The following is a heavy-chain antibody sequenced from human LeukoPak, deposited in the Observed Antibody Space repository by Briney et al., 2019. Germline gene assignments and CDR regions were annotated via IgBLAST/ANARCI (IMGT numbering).Heavy chain of an antibody. CDR3: ARDGVTLSSSWYFTYNWFDP. D-gene: IGHD6-13*01. J-gene: IGHJ5*02. CDR2: ISSGGSTI. CDR1: GFTFSDYY. V-gene: IGHV3-11*01. Sequence: GGSLRLSCAASGFTFSDYYMSWIRQAPGKGLEWVSYISSGGSTIYYADSVKGRFTISRDNAKNSLYLQMNSLRAEDTAVYYCARDGVTLSSSWYFTYNWFDPWGQGTLVTVSS.